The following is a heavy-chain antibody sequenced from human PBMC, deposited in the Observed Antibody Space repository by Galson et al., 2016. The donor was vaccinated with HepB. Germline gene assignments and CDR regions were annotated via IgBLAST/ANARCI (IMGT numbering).Heavy chain of an antibody. J-gene: IGHJ4*02. V-gene: IGHV1-69*11. CDR3: AREGGITAMYDFDS. Sequence: SVKVSCKASGDIFSNYAFSWVRQAPGQGLEWVGRVSPLLGSANYAQRFQGRVTITADESTSTAYMELNSLTYDDSAVYYCAREGGITAMYDFDSWGQGTPVTVSS. D-gene: IGHD5-18*01. CDR1: GDIFSNYA. CDR2: VSPLLGSA.